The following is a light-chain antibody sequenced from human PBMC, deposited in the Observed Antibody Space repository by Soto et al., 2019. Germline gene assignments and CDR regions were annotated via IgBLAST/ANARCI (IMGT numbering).Light chain of an antibody. CDR2: DAS. V-gene: IGKV3-20*01. Sequence: EIVLTQSPGTLSLSPGERATLSCRASQSVSSSYLAWYQQKPGQAPRLLIYDASNRATGIPDRFSGSGSGTDFTLTISRLEPEDFAVYYCQQYGSSAWTFGQGTKVEIK. CDR1: QSVSSSY. CDR3: QQYGSSAWT. J-gene: IGKJ1*01.